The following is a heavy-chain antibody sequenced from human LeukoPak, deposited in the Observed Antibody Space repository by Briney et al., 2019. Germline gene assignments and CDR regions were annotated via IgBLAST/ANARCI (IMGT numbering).Heavy chain of an antibody. CDR3: ARGDSYAYRY. CDR1: GGSISGYY. J-gene: IGHJ4*02. CDR2: INHSGST. V-gene: IGHV4-34*01. Sequence: PSETLSLTCTVSGGSISGYYWSWIRQPPGKGLEWIGEINHSGSTNYNPSLKSRVTISVDTSKNQFSLKLSSVTAADTAVYYCARGDSYAYRYWGQGTLVTVSS. D-gene: IGHD5-18*01.